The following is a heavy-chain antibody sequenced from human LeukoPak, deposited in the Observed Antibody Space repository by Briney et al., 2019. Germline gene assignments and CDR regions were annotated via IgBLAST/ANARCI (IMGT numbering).Heavy chain of an antibody. CDR2: IKQDGSEK. V-gene: IGHV3-7*01. Sequence: GGSLRLSCAASGFTFSSYWMSWVRQAPGKGPEWVANIKQDGSEKYYVDSVKGRFTISRDNAKNSLYLQMNSLRAEDTAVYYCARDQDYIVVVTATPGEFDLWGRGTLVTVSS. CDR3: ARDQDYIVVVTATPGEFDL. J-gene: IGHJ2*01. CDR1: GFTFSSYW. D-gene: IGHD2-21*02.